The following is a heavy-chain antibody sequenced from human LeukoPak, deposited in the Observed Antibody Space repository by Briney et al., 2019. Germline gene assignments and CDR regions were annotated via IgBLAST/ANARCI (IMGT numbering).Heavy chain of an antibody. V-gene: IGHV1-69*04. CDR1: GGTFSSYA. CDR2: IIPILGIA. Sequence: GSSVKVSCKASGGTFSSYAISWVRQAPGQGLEWMGRIIPILGIANYAQKFQGRVTITADKSTSTAYMELSSLRSDETAVYYCARDEFDYYDSSGYYVPYDYWGQGTLVTVSS. J-gene: IGHJ4*02. CDR3: ARDEFDYYDSSGYYVPYDY. D-gene: IGHD3-22*01.